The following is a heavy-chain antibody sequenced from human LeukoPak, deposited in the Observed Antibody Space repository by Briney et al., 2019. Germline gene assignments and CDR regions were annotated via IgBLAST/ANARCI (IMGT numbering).Heavy chain of an antibody. CDR1: GGSFSGYY. J-gene: IGHJ4*02. CDR2: INHSGST. CDR3: ARGGVRVVTALDY. Sequence: KPSETLSLTCAVYGGSFSGYYWSWIRQPPGKGLEWIGEINHSGSTNYNPSLKSRVTISVDTSKNQFSLKLSSVTAADTAVYYSARGGVRVVTALDYWGQGTLVTVSS. D-gene: IGHD2-21*02. V-gene: IGHV4-34*01.